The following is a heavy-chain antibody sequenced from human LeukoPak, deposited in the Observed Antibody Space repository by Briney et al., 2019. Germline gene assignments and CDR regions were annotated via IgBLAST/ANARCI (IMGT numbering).Heavy chain of an antibody. V-gene: IGHV3-7*01. CDR1: GFTFSSYW. D-gene: IGHD3-22*01. J-gene: IGHJ4*02. CDR2: IKQDGSEK. CDR3: ARGFDSRFFND. Sequence: GGSLRLSCAASGFTFSSYWMSWVRQAPGKGLEWVANIKQDGSEKYYVDSMKGRFTISRDNAKNSLYLQMNSLRAEDTAVYYCARGFDSRFFNDWGQGTLVTVSS.